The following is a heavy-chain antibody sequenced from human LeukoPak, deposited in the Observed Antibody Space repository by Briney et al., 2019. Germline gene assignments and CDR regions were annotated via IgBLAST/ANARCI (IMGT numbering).Heavy chain of an antibody. CDR1: GGSISSSSYY. Sequence: SETLSLTCTVSGGSISSSSYYWGWIRQPPGKGLEWIGSIYYSGSTYYNPSLKSRVTISVDTSKNQFSLKLSSVTAADTAVYYCARGRSSYTNRHFDYWGQGTLVTVSS. CDR3: ARGRSSYTNRHFDY. D-gene: IGHD2-2*01. V-gene: IGHV4-39*01. CDR2: IYYSGST. J-gene: IGHJ4*02.